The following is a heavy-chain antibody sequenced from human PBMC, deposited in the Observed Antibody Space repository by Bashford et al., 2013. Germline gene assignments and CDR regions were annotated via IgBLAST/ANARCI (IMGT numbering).Heavy chain of an antibody. J-gene: IGHJ4*02. CDR1: GGTFNSYT. CDR2: IVVLLGTA. Sequence: SVKVSCKLSGGTFNSYTIAWVRQAPGQGPEWMGSIVVLLGTANYAQKFQGRVTISIDTSKNQFSLKLRSVTAADTAVYFCASGTFDYWGQGTLVTVSS. D-gene: IGHD6-13*01. V-gene: IGHV1-69*08. CDR3: ASGTFDY.